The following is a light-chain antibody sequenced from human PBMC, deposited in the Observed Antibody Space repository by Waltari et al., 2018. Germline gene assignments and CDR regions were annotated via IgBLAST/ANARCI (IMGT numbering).Light chain of an antibody. CDR3: QQRSDWPFT. CDR2: GAS. V-gene: IGKV3-15*01. CDR1: QSLSSN. Sequence: IVMTQSPATLSVSPGEGATLSCKASQSLSSNLAWYQQKPGQLPRLLIYGASTRATGIPARFSGSGSGTEFTLTISSLQAEDFAVYYCQQRSDWPFTFGQGTKLEI. J-gene: IGKJ2*01.